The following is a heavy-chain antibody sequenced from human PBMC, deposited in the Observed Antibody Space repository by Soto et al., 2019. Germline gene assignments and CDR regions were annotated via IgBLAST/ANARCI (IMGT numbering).Heavy chain of an antibody. CDR3: ASDKVGWAWFEP. J-gene: IGHJ5*02. CDR1: GDSVSSGSNY. Sequence: QVQLQESGPGLVKASETLSLTCTVSGDSVSSGSNYWSWIRQSPGRGLEWIGYIIDSGNTNYNPSLTSRVSISVETSKHQFSLKVNSVTIADTAVYHCASDKVGWAWFEPWGQGMLVSVSS. CDR2: IIDSGNT. V-gene: IGHV4-61*01. D-gene: IGHD1-26*01.